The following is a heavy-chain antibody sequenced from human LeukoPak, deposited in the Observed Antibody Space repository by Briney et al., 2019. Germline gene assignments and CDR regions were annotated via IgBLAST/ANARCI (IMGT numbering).Heavy chain of an antibody. J-gene: IGHJ6*03. CDR3: ARSPTYYYMDV. Sequence: PARSLRLSCAASGFIFSNYAVHWVRQAPGKGLEWLAVISYDGINKYYADSVKGRFTISRDQSKTTVDLQMDSLGGADTAVYYCARSPTYYYMDVWGKGTTVTVSS. CDR2: ISYDGINK. V-gene: IGHV3-30-3*01. CDR1: GFIFSNYA.